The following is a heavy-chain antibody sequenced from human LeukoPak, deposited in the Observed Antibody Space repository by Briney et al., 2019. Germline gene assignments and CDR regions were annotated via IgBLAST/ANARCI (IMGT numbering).Heavy chain of an antibody. CDR2: INHSGST. V-gene: IGHV4-34*01. Sequence: SETLSLTCAVYGGSFSGFYWSWIRQPPGKGLEWIGEINHSGSTNYNPSLKSRVTISGDTSKNQFSLKLSSVTAADTAVYYCARGFRGPNFDYWGQGTLVTVSS. CDR3: ARGFRGPNFDY. D-gene: IGHD3-10*01. J-gene: IGHJ4*02. CDR1: GGSFSGFY.